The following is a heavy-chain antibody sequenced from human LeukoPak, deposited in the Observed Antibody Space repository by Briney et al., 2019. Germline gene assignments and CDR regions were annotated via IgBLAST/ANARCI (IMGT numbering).Heavy chain of an antibody. D-gene: IGHD4-17*01. CDR3: ARLGNGGTVNYYYYYYMDV. J-gene: IGHJ6*03. CDR1: GGSISSSSYY. V-gene: IGHV4-39*01. Sequence: PSETLSLTCTVSGGSISSSSYYWGWIRQPPGKGLEWIGGIYYSGSTYYNPSLKSRVTISVDTSKNQFSLKLSSETAADTAVYYCARLGNGGTVNYYYYYYMDVWGKGTTVTVSS. CDR2: IYYSGST.